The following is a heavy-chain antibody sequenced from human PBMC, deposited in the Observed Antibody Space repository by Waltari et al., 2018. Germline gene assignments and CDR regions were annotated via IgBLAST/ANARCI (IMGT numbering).Heavy chain of an antibody. Sequence: QVQLVQSGAEVKRPGASVKVSCKASGYTFSTYDISWVRQAPGQGLEWMGGMSPTSGKSGYAQRFQSRVTLTRNSSISTADMELSSLRSDDTAVYYCARRRGSYLANWFDTWGQGTLVTVSS. CDR3: ARRRGSYLANWFDT. CDR1: GYTFSTYD. V-gene: IGHV1-8*01. CDR2: MSPTSGKS. J-gene: IGHJ5*02. D-gene: IGHD1-26*01.